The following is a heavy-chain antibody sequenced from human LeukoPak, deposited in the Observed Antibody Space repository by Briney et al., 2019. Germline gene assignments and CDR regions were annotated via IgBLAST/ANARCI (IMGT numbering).Heavy chain of an antibody. Sequence: GSLRPSCAASGFPLSSHSLNWVRPAPGKGLEWVSSISSSSSYIYYADSVKGRFTISRDNAKNSLYLQMNSLRAEDTAVYYCASGDYPDYWGQGTLVTVSS. CDR1: GFPLSSHS. CDR3: ASGDYPDY. V-gene: IGHV3-21*01. J-gene: IGHJ4*02. D-gene: IGHD4-17*01. CDR2: ISSSSSYI.